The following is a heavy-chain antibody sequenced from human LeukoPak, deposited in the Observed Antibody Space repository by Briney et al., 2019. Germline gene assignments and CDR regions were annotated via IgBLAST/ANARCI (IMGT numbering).Heavy chain of an antibody. J-gene: IGHJ5*01. CDR1: GGTFSSYA. CDR3: ATGGTGWYLLSP. D-gene: IGHD6-19*01. CDR2: IIPIFGTA. V-gene: IGHV1-69*13. Sequence: GASVKVSCKASGGTFSSYAISWVRQAAGQGLEWMGGIIPIFGTANYAQKFQGRVTITADESTSTAYMELSSLRSEDTAVYYCATGGTGWYLLSPWGQGTLVTVSS.